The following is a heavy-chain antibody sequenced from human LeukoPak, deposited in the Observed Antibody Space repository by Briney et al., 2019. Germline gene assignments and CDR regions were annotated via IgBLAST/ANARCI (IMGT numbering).Heavy chain of an antibody. D-gene: IGHD3-10*01. CDR3: TTDNRTLLYYYGSGSSYYFDY. CDR1: GFTFSSYA. V-gene: IGHV3-15*01. J-gene: IGHJ4*02. CDR2: IKSKTDGGTT. Sequence: PGGSLRLSCAASGFTFSSYAMSWVRQAPGKGLEWVGRIKSKTDGGTTDYAAPVKGRFTISRDDSKNTLYLQMNSLKTEDTAVYYCTTDNRTLLYYYGSGSSYYFDYWGQGTLVTVSS.